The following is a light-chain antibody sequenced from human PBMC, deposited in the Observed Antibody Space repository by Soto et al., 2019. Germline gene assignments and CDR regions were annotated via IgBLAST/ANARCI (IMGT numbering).Light chain of an antibody. CDR2: GSD. V-gene: IGLV1-44*01. CDR1: SSNIGAGYD. Sequence: QSVLALPPSVSGAPGQTITISCTGSSSNIGAGYDVHWYQQLPGTAPKLLIYGSDQRPSGVPDRFSGSKSGTSASLAISGLQSEDEADYYCAAWDDSMNGYVFGTGTKVTVL. CDR3: AAWDDSMNGYV. J-gene: IGLJ1*01.